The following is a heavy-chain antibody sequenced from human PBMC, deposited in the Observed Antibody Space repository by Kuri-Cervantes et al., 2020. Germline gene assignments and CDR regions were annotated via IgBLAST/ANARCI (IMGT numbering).Heavy chain of an antibody. CDR3: ATDRAWAFDN. CDR2: ISGSGSPI. V-gene: IGHV3-48*01. D-gene: IGHD7-27*01. Sequence: GGSLRLSCAASGFTFSSSWMNWVRQAPGKGLEWVSYISGSGSPISYTESVRGRFTISRDNAKNSLYLHMNNLRVEDTAVYYCATDRAWAFDNWGQGTLVTVSS. J-gene: IGHJ4*02. CDR1: GFTFSSSW.